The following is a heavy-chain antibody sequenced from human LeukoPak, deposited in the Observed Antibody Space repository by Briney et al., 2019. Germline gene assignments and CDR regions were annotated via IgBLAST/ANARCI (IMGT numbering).Heavy chain of an antibody. Sequence: ASVKVSCKASGYTFTSYAIHWVRQAPGQRLEWMGWINAGNGNTKYSQRFQGRVTITRDTSASTAYMELSSLRSEDTAVYYCAREHDFWSPYASDIWGQGTMVTVSS. V-gene: IGHV1-3*01. CDR1: GYTFTSYA. CDR3: AREHDFWSPYASDI. J-gene: IGHJ3*02. CDR2: INAGNGNT. D-gene: IGHD3-3*01.